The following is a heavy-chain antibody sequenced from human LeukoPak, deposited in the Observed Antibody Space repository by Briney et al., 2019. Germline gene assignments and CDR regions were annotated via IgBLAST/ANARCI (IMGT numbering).Heavy chain of an antibody. V-gene: IGHV4-31*03. D-gene: IGHD6-13*01. CDR3: ARDRKGYPLDY. CDR1: GGSISSGGYY. J-gene: IGHJ4*02. CDR2: IYYSGSP. Sequence: PSETLSLTCTVSGGSISSGGYYWSWIRQHPGKDLEWIGYIYYSGSPYYNPSLRNRVTISLDTSKNQFSLKLSSVTAADTAVYYCARDRKGYPLDYWGQGTLVTVSS.